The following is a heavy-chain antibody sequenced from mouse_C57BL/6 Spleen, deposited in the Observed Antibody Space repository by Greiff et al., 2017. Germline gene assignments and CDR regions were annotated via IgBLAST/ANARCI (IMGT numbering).Heavy chain of an antibody. CDR1: GYTFTDHT. CDR3: ARYWDRGAYYFDY. Sequence: VQLQQSDAELVKPGASVKISCKVSGYTFTDHTIHWMKQRPEQGLEWIGYIYPRDGSTKYNETFKGKATLTADKSSSTAYMQLNSLTSEDSAVDFCARYWDRGAYYFDYWGQGTTLTVSS. V-gene: IGHV1-78*01. CDR2: IYPRDGST. D-gene: IGHD4-1*01. J-gene: IGHJ2*01.